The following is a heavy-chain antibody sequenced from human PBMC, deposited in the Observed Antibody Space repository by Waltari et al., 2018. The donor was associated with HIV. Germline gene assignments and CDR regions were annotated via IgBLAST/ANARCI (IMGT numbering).Heavy chain of an antibody. CDR2: ISAYNGNT. CDR1: GYTFTSYG. D-gene: IGHD2-2*01. V-gene: IGHV1-18*01. J-gene: IGHJ6*02. CDR3: ARDCSSTSCVETFYYYYGMDV. Sequence: QVQLVQSGAEVKKPGASVKVSCKASGYTFTSYGISWVRPAPGQGLEWMGWISAYNGNTNYAQKLQGRVTMTTDTSTSTAYMELRSLRSDDTAVYYCARDCSSTSCVETFYYYYGMDVWGQGTTVTVSS.